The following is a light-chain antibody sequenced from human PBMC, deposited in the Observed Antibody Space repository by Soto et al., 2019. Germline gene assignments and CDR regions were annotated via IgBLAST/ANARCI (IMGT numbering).Light chain of an antibody. CDR1: QSVSSSY. V-gene: IGKV3-20*01. CDR2: GAS. J-gene: IGKJ1*01. Sequence: GAVSLTPGDRATLYFRASQSVSSSYLAWYQQKRGQAPRILVYGASNRATGIPDRFSGSGSGTDFTLTISRLEPEDFAVYYCQQYGSSGTSGQGAKV. CDR3: QQYGSSGT.